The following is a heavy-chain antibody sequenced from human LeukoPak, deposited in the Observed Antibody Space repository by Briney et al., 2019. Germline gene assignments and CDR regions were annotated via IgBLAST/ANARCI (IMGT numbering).Heavy chain of an antibody. J-gene: IGHJ6*02. CDR3: AREPVGAPTDGYYYYGMDV. Sequence: GGSLRLSCAASGFTFSSYSMNWVRQAPGKGLEWVSSISSSSSYIYYADSVKGRFTISRDNSKNTLYLQMNSLRAEDTAVYYCAREPVGAPTDGYYYYGMDVWGQGTTVTVSS. CDR2: ISSSSSYI. CDR1: GFTFSSYS. D-gene: IGHD1-26*01. V-gene: IGHV3-21*04.